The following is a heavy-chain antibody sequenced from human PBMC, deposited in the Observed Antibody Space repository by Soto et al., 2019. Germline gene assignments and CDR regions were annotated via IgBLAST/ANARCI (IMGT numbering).Heavy chain of an antibody. Sequence: PSETLSLTCSVSGGSITDNYWTWIRQSPGKGLEWVGYIYYTGITNYNPSLKRRVTISLDRSKNQFSLKLDSVTAADTAVYYCARALDYDFWGGRNWLDPWGQGTLVTVSS. D-gene: IGHD3-3*01. CDR3: ARALDYDFWGGRNWLDP. V-gene: IGHV4-59*01. J-gene: IGHJ5*02. CDR2: IYYTGIT. CDR1: GGSITDNY.